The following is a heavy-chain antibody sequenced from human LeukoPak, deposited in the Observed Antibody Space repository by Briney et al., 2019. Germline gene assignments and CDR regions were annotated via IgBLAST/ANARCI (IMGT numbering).Heavy chain of an antibody. CDR3: ARPDITGTTYDSADAFDI. J-gene: IGHJ3*02. CDR1: GGTFSSYA. V-gene: IGHV1-69*05. CDR2: IIPIFGTA. Sequence: GASVKVSCKASGGTFSSYAISWVRQAPGQGLEWMGGIIPIFGTANYAQKFQGRVTITTDESTSTAYMELSSLRSEDTAVYYCARPDITGTTYDSADAFDIWGQGTMVTVSS. D-gene: IGHD1-7*01.